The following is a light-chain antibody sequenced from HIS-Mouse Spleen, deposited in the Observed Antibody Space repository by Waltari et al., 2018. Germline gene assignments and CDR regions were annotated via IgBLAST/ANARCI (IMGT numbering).Light chain of an antibody. CDR3: AAWDDSLSGPV. J-gene: IGLJ3*02. Sequence: QSVLTQPPSASGTPGQRVTISCSGSSSNIGSNSVYWYQQLPGTAPKLLIYRNNQRAAGVPDRSSGSKSGTSASLAISGLRSEDEADYYCAAWDDSLSGPVFGGGTKLTVL. CDR2: RNN. V-gene: IGLV1-47*01. CDR1: SSNIGSNS.